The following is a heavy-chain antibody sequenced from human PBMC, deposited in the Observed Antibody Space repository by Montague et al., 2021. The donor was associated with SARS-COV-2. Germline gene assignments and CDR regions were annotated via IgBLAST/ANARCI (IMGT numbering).Heavy chain of an antibody. CDR1: GFTFSSYG. CDR2: IWYDGSNK. D-gene: IGHD6-19*01. V-gene: IGHV3-33*03. J-gene: IGHJ4*02. CDR3: ARTGYSRGWLPPGLDY. Sequence: SLRLSCAASGFTFSSYGMHWVRQAPGKGLEWVAVIWYDGSNKYYADSVKGRFTISRDNSKNTLYLQMNSLRAEDTAVYYCARTGYSRGWLPPGLDYWGQGTLVTVSS.